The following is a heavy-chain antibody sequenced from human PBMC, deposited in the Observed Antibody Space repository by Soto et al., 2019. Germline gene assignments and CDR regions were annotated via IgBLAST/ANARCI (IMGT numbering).Heavy chain of an antibody. Sequence: QVQLVQSGAEVRKPGSSLRVSCKSSGATFSTTGISWVRQAPGQGLEWMGGIIPLFGTPKYARKFQGRVSITADESTNTVYRELNSLRPDDAAVYYCARASPVICGGDPCYRLDSSFDSWGQGSLVIVSS. CDR3: ARASPVICGGDPCYRLDSSFDS. CDR1: GATFSTTG. CDR2: IIPLFGTP. D-gene: IGHD2-21*02. J-gene: IGHJ5*01. V-gene: IGHV1-69*01.